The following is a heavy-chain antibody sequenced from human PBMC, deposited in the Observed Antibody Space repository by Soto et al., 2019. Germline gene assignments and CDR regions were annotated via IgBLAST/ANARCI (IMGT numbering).Heavy chain of an antibody. Sequence: PGGSLRLSCAASGFTVSSNYMSWVRQAPGKGLEWVSVIYSGGSTYYADSVKGRFTISRDNSKNTLYLQMNSLRAEDTAVYYCARDLAQQGDAFDIWGQGTMVTVSS. CDR1: GFTVSSNY. V-gene: IGHV3-66*01. J-gene: IGHJ3*02. CDR2: IYSGGST. D-gene: IGHD6-13*01. CDR3: ARDLAQQGDAFDI.